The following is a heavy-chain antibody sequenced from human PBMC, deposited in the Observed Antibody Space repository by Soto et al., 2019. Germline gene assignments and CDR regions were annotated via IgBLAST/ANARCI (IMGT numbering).Heavy chain of an antibody. V-gene: IGHV2-70*12. J-gene: IGHJ4*02. CDR2: IDWDDEK. CDR1: GFSLSTSGMC. D-gene: IGHD1-26*01. Sequence: ASGPTLVNPTQTLTLTCTFSGFSLSTSGMCVSWIRQPPGKALEWLALIDWDDEKYYSTSLKTRLTISKDTSKNQVVLTMTNMDPVDTATYYCAHSAGRREYSGSYYPFDYWGQGTLVTVSS. CDR3: AHSAGRREYSGSYYPFDY.